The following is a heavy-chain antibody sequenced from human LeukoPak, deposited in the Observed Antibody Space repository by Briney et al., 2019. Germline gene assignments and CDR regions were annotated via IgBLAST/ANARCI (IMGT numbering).Heavy chain of an antibody. J-gene: IGHJ3*02. D-gene: IGHD6-6*01. CDR1: GGSFSGYY. V-gene: IGHV4-34*01. CDR3: ARDRFNSSSRDYDAFDI. CDR2: INHSGST. Sequence: SETLSLTCGVYGGSFSGYYWTWIRQPPGKGLEWIGEINHSGSTNYNPSLTSRVTISIDTSKNQFSLKLSSVTAADTAVYYCARDRFNSSSRDYDAFDIWGQGIMVTVSA.